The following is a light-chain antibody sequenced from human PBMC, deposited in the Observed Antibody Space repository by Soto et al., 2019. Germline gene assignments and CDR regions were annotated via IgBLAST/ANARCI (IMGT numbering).Light chain of an antibody. CDR2: GAS. Sequence: EIVMTQSPATLPVSPGERATLSCRASQSVSNNLAWYQKKPGQAPRLLIYGASTRATGIPARFSGSGSGTEFTLTISSLQSEDLAVYDCQQYKNWWTFGQGTRVEIK. V-gene: IGKV3-15*01. CDR1: QSVSNN. CDR3: QQYKNWWT. J-gene: IGKJ1*01.